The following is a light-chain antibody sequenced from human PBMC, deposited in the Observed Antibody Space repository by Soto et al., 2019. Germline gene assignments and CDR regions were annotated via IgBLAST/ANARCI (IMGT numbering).Light chain of an antibody. Sequence: DIQMTQSPSSLSASVGDRVTITCRASQSISSYLNWYQQKPGKAPKLLIYAASSLQSGVPPRFSGSGSGTDFTLTISSPQPEDFATYYCQQSYSTPWTFGQGTKVDIK. J-gene: IGKJ1*01. CDR2: AAS. CDR1: QSISSY. V-gene: IGKV1-39*01. CDR3: QQSYSTPWT.